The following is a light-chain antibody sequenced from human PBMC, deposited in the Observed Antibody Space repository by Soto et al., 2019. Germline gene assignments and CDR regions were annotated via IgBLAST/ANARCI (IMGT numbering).Light chain of an antibody. Sequence: IVLTQSPGTLSVSPGARATLSCSASPSVCGSNLACYPQQPGQPPRLVINGATSRATGITDRFSGSGSGTDFTLTHTRLEPEDFAVYYCQQYGSFGQGTKVDIK. CDR1: PSVCGSN. V-gene: IGKV3-20*01. CDR2: GAT. CDR3: QQYGS. J-gene: IGKJ1*01.